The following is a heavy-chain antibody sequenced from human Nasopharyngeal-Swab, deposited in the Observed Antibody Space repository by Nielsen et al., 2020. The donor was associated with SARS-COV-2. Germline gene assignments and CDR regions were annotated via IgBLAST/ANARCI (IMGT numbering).Heavy chain of an antibody. CDR1: GFTFSSYS. D-gene: IGHD6-19*01. Sequence: GESLKISCAASGFTFSSYSMNWVRQAPGKGLEWVSYISSSSSTIYYADSVKGRFTISRDNSKNTLYLQMNSLRAEDTALYYCAKDGGGWYTSGWYYFDSWGQQILVTVSS. CDR2: ISSSSSTI. CDR3: AKDGGGWYTSGWYYFDS. J-gene: IGHJ4*02. V-gene: IGHV3-48*01.